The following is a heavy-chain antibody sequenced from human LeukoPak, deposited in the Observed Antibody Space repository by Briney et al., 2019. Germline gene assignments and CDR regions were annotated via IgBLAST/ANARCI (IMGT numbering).Heavy chain of an antibody. Sequence: PSETLSLTCTVSGGSISSYYWSWIRQPPGKGLEWIGYIYYSGSTNYNPSLKSRVTISVDTSKNQFSLKLSSVTAADTAVYYCARSSDLYDSSGSLGYWGQGTLVTVSS. V-gene: IGHV4-59*01. CDR1: GGSISSYY. CDR2: IYYSGST. CDR3: ARSSDLYDSSGSLGY. J-gene: IGHJ4*02. D-gene: IGHD3-22*01.